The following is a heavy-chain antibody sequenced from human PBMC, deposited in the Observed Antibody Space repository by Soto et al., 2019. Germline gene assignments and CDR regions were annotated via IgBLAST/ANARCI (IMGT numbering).Heavy chain of an antibody. J-gene: IGHJ4*02. Sequence: GGSLRLSCAASGFTFDDYAMHWVRQAPGKGLEWVSGISWNSGSIGYADSVKGRFTISRDNAKNSLYLQMNSLRAEDTALYYCAKDGGWGSGGSEHSFDYWGQGTLVTVSS. CDR2: ISWNSGSI. CDR1: GFTFDDYA. V-gene: IGHV3-9*01. CDR3: AKDGGWGSGGSEHSFDY. D-gene: IGHD2-15*01.